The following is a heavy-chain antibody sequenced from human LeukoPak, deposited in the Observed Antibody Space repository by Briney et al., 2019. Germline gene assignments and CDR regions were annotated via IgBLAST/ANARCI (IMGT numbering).Heavy chain of an antibody. CDR1: GGSISSGDYY. J-gene: IGHJ5*02. CDR2: MYYSGSH. CDR3: ARPYYYDSRIDP. V-gene: IGHV4-30-4*01. D-gene: IGHD3-22*01. Sequence: SQTLSLTCTVSGGSISSGDYYWRWIRQPPGKGLEWIAYMYYSGSHYYNPSLKSRVTTSADTSKNQLSLKLSSVTAADTAVYYCARPYYYDSRIDPWGQGILVTVSS.